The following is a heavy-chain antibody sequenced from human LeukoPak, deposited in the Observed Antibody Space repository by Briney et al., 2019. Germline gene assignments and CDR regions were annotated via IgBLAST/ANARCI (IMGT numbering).Heavy chain of an antibody. V-gene: IGHV1-2*02. CDR3: ARLPGYYDSSGGDY. CDR1: GYTFTRYY. CDR2: INPNSGGT. J-gene: IGHJ4*02. D-gene: IGHD3-22*01. Sequence: ASVKVSCKASGYTFTRYYMHWVRQAPGQGLEWMGWINPNSGGTNYAQKFQGRVTMTRDTSTSTAYMELSRLRSDDTAVYYCARLPGYYDSSGGDYWGQGTLGTVSS.